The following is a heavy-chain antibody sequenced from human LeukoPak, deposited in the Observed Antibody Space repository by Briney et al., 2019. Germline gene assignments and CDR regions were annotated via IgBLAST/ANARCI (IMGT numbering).Heavy chain of an antibody. J-gene: IGHJ6*02. V-gene: IGHV3-15*01. CDR2: IKSNSDGGTA. D-gene: IGHD2-15*01. CDR3: TTVTALLLWGLDV. CDR1: GFTFSNAW. Sequence: GGSLRLSCAASGFTFSNAWMSWVRQAPGKGLEWVGRIKSNSDGGTAEYGAPVKGRFTISRDDSKNTLYLQMNSLKTEDTAVYHCTTVTALLLWGLDVWGQGTTVAVSS.